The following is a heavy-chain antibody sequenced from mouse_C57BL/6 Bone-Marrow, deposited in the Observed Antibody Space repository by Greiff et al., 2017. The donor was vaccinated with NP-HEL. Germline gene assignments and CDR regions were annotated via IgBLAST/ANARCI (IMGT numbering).Heavy chain of an antibody. J-gene: IGHJ1*03. CDR1: GFTFSSYG. D-gene: IGHD4-1*01. V-gene: IGHV5-6*02. CDR3: ARNWDDWYFDV. CDR2: ISSGGSYT. Sequence: EVKLVESGGDLVKPGGSLKLSCAASGFTFSSYGMSWVRQTPDKRLEWVATISSGGSYTYYPDSVKGRFTISRDNAKNTLYLQMSSLKSEDTAMYYCARNWDDWYFDVWGTGTTVTVSS.